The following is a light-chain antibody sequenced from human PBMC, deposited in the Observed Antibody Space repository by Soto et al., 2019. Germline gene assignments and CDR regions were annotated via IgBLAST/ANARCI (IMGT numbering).Light chain of an antibody. V-gene: IGKV1-5*03. J-gene: IGKJ1*01. CDR2: KAS. Sequence: DIQMTQSPSTLSGSVGDRVTITCRASQTISSWLAWYQQKPGTAPKLLIDKASTLKSGVPSRFSGSGAGTECTLTISSLQPDDVATYYCQHYNSYSEAFGQGTKVDIK. CDR1: QTISSW. CDR3: QHYNSYSEA.